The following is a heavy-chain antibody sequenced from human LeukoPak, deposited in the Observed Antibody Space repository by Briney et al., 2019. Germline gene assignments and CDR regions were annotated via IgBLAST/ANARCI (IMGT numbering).Heavy chain of an antibody. D-gene: IGHD2-8*01. J-gene: IGHJ4*02. CDR1: GYTFTSYG. CDR3: ARDHAPGGVDY. Sequence: ASVRVSCKASGYTFTSYGISWVRQAPGQGLEWMGWISAYNGNTNYAQKLQGRVTMTTDTSTGTAYMELRSLRSDDTAVYYCARDHAPGGVDYWGQGTLVTVSS. V-gene: IGHV1-18*01. CDR2: ISAYNGNT.